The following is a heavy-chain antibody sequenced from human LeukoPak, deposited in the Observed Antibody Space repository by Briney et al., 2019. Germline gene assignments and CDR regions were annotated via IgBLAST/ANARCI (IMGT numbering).Heavy chain of an antibody. CDR3: ARAYSSAWYVPGDY. D-gene: IGHD6-19*01. V-gene: IGHV3-74*01. CDR1: GFTFSSYW. CDR2: INSDGSST. Sequence: GGYLRLSCVGSGFTFSSYWMHWVRQAPGKGLVWVSRINSDGSSTSYADSVKGRFTISRDNAKNTLYLQMNSLRAEATAIHYCARAYSSAWYVPGDYWGQGTLVTVSS. J-gene: IGHJ4*02.